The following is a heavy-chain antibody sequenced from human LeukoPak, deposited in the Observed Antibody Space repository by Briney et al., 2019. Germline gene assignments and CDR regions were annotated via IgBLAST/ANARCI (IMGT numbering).Heavy chain of an antibody. V-gene: IGHV3-21*01. CDR2: ISSSSSYI. CDR3: ARGRAHNWNDLFGMDV. D-gene: IGHD1-1*01. CDR1: GFTFSSYS. Sequence: GGSLRLSCAASGFTFSSYSMNWVRQAPGKGLEWVSSISSSSSYIYYADSAKGRFTISRDNAKNSLYLQMNSLRAEDTAVYYCARGRAHNWNDLFGMDVWGKGTTVTVSS. J-gene: IGHJ6*04.